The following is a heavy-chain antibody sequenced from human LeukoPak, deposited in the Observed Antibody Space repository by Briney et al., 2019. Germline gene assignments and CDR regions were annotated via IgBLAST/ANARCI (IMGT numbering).Heavy chain of an antibody. V-gene: IGHV4-38-2*01. CDR1: GHSTTRGYY. J-gene: IGHJ4*02. Sequence: SETLSLTCGISGHSTTRGYYWAWFRQSPGKGPEWIATFFQSEKSFYNASLESRVFMSLDTSKSQFSLNLTSVTAADTAAYYCARVLPVPYLLDSWGQGTHVTVSS. CDR2: FFQSEKS. D-gene: IGHD3-10*02. CDR3: ARVLPVPYLLDS.